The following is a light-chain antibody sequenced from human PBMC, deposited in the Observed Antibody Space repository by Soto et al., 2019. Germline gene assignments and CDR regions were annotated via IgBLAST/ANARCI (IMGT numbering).Light chain of an antibody. J-gene: IGKJ1*01. CDR3: QHYNSYSEA. CDR2: KAS. V-gene: IGKV1-5*03. Sequence: DIQMTQSPSTLSGSVGDRVTITCLASQTISSWLAWYQQKPGKAPKLLIYKASTLKSGVPSRFSGSGSGTEFTLTISGLQPDDFATYYCQHYNSYSEAFGQGTKVDIK. CDR1: QTISSW.